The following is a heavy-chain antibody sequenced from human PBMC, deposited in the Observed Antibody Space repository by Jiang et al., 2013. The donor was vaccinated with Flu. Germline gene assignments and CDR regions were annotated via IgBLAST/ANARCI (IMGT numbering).Heavy chain of an antibody. Sequence: EWVAVISYDGSNKYYADSVKGRFTISRDNSKNTLYLQMNSLRAEDTAVYYCARDDLDSSGYTTFDAFDIWGQGTMVTVSS. D-gene: IGHD3-22*01. J-gene: IGHJ3*02. V-gene: IGHV3-30-3*01. CDR2: ISYDGSNK. CDR3: ARDDLDSSGYTTFDAFDI.